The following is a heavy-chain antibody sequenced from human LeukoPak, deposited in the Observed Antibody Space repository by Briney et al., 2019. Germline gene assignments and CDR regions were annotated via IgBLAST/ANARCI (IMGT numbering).Heavy chain of an antibody. D-gene: IGHD2-2*01. CDR3: TTVGYCDSTSCSAVDI. Sequence: GGSLRLSCAASGFTFSKAWMSWVRQAPGKGPEWVGRIKSKTDHGTTDYAAPVKGRFTISRDDSKNTLFLQMNSLKTEDTAVYYCTTVGYCDSTSCSAVDIWGQGTMVTVSS. CDR2: IKSKTDHGTT. V-gene: IGHV3-15*01. CDR1: GFTFSKAW. J-gene: IGHJ3*02.